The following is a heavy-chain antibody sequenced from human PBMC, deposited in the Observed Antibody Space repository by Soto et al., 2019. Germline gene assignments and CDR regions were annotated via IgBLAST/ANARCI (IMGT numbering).Heavy chain of an antibody. D-gene: IGHD3-3*01. CDR1: GFSLSPYW. V-gene: IGHV3-74*03. CDR3: GRDLGWPDY. J-gene: IGHJ4*02. Sequence: PGGSLRLSCAASGFSLSPYWMHRVRQAPGRGLEWVSRLSSDGFGAAYADSVKGRFSISRDIARNTLFLQMNSLRADDTAVYCCGRDLGWPDYWGRGPSVTVSS. CDR2: LSSDGFGA.